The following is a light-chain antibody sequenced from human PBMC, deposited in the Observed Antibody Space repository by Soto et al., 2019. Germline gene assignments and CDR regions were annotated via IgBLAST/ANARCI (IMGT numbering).Light chain of an antibody. CDR3: QQDNNWPPFT. CDR2: GAS. CDR1: QSVSSN. J-gene: IGKJ3*01. V-gene: IGKV3-15*01. Sequence: EIVMTQSPATLSVSPGERATLSCRASQSVSSNLAWYQQKPGQAPRLLIYGASTRATGIPARFSGSGSGTEFTPTISSLRSEDFAVYYRQQDNNWPPFTFGAGTKVDIK.